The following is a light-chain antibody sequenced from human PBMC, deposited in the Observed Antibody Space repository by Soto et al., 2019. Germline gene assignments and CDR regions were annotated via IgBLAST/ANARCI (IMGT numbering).Light chain of an antibody. V-gene: IGKV3-11*01. J-gene: IGKJ5*01. Sequence: VLTQTPAALSLSPGEGAVLSCRASASVSTHVAWYQQKPGQAPMLLIYGASQRATGTPARFGGSGSGTDFTLTNSSLEPEVFAVYYCQQRSSFISFGQGTRLEIK. CDR3: QQRSSFIS. CDR2: GAS. CDR1: ASVSTH.